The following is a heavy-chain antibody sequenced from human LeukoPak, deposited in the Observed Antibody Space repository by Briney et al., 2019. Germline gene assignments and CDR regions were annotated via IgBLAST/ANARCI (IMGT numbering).Heavy chain of an antibody. D-gene: IGHD2-8*01. CDR1: GSSFTGYW. CDR3: ARGMVETDY. CDR2: IKQDGSEK. J-gene: IGHJ4*02. Sequence: PGGSLRVSCAASGSSFTGYWMNWVRQAPGKGLEWVANIKQDGSEKYYVDSVKGRFTISRDNAKNSLYLQMNSLRAEDTAIYYCARGMVETDYWGQGTLVTVSS. V-gene: IGHV3-7*05.